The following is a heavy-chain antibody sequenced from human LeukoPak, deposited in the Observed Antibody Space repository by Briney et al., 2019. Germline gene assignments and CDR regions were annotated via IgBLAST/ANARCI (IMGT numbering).Heavy chain of an antibody. Sequence: PGGSLRLSCAASGSTFSSYEMNWVRQAPGKGLEWVSYISSSGSTIYYADSVRGRFTISRDNAKNSLYLQMNSLRAEDTAVYYCARGFLTSGDYAWGQGTLVTVSS. J-gene: IGHJ5*02. CDR1: GSTFSSYE. CDR2: ISSSGSTI. D-gene: IGHD4-17*01. CDR3: ARGFLTSGDYA. V-gene: IGHV3-48*03.